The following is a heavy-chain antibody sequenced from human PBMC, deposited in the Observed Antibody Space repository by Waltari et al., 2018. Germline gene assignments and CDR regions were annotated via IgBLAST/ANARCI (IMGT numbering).Heavy chain of an antibody. CDR1: GFTFSRFW. J-gene: IGHJ2*01. V-gene: IGHV4-4*09. CDR2: IYTSGST. CDR3: AKGSDYGQPDWYFDL. D-gene: IGHD4-17*01. Sequence: VQLVESGGGLVQPGGSLRLSCAASGFTFSRFWMSRVRQAPGKGLEWIGYIYTSGSTNYNPSLKSRVTISVDTSKNQFSLKLSSVTAADTAVYYCAKGSDYGQPDWYFDLWGRGTLVTVSS.